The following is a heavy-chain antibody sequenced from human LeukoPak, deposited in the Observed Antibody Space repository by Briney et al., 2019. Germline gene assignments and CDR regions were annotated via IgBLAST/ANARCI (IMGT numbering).Heavy chain of an antibody. Sequence: ASVKVSCKASGYTFTNYAIHWVRQAPGQRLEWMGWISAGNGNTKYSQKFQGRVTITRDTSASTVYMDLSSLRSEDTAVYYCARDHDYDYLWGSYRYDSGFDYWGQGTLVTVSS. CDR2: ISAGNGNT. J-gene: IGHJ4*02. CDR1: GYTFTNYA. D-gene: IGHD3-16*02. CDR3: ARDHDYDYLWGSYRYDSGFDY. V-gene: IGHV1-3*01.